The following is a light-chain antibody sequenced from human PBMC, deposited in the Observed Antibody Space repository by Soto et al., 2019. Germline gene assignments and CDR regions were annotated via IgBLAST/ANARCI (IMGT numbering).Light chain of an antibody. Sequence: DIQMTQSPSSLSASVGDRVTITCRASQSISIYLNWYQQKPGKAPKFLIYAASSLQSGVPSRFNGSGSGTDFTLTISSLQPEDFATYFCQQSYSTPLTFGGGTKVEIK. CDR1: QSISIY. V-gene: IGKV1-39*01. CDR3: QQSYSTPLT. CDR2: AAS. J-gene: IGKJ4*01.